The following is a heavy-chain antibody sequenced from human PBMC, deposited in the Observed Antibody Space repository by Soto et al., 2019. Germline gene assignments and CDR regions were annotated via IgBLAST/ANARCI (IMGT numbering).Heavy chain of an antibody. CDR1: GFTFSSYS. D-gene: IGHD3-3*01. CDR2: ISTTSSSI. Sequence: GGSLRLSCAASGFTFSSYSMNWVRQAPGRGLEWISYISTTSSSIYYADSVKGRFTISRDNAKNSLFLQMNSLRDEDTAVYYCARKGVAFDYWGQGALVTVSS. V-gene: IGHV3-48*02. CDR3: ARKGVAFDY. J-gene: IGHJ4*02.